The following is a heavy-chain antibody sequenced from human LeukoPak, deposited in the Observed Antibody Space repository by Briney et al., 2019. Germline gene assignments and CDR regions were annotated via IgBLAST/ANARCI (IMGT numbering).Heavy chain of an antibody. V-gene: IGHV1-2*02. CDR3: VREGNELLSKNFDY. CDR2: INPHSGGT. D-gene: IGHD2-21*02. J-gene: IGHJ4*02. Sequence: ASVKVSCKASGFTFTGYYIHWVRQAPGQGLEWMGYINPHSGGTNSPQKFQGRVTLTTDTSISAAYMELSSLISDDTAMYYCVREGNELLSKNFDYWGQGTLVTVSS. CDR1: GFTFTGYY.